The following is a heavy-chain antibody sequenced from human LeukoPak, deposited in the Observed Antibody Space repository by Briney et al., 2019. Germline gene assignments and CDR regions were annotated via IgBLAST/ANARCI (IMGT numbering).Heavy chain of an antibody. CDR2: IYSDNT. D-gene: IGHD3-22*01. J-gene: IGHJ4*02. CDR3: ASQGYYYDNSGYYYNDY. Sequence: PGGSLRLSCTVSGFTVSTNSMSWVRQAPGKGLEWVSFIYSDNTHYSDSVKGRFTISRDNSKNTLYLQMNSLRAEDTAVYYCASQGYYYDNSGYYYNDYWGQGTLVTVSS. V-gene: IGHV3-53*01. CDR1: GFTVSTNS.